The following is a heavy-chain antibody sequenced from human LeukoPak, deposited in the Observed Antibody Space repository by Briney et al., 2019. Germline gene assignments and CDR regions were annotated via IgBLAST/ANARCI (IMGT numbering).Heavy chain of an antibody. D-gene: IGHD1-26*01. J-gene: IGHJ4*02. CDR3: ASSAIVGATYYFDY. CDR2: IYTSGST. CDR1: GXSISSYY. V-gene: IGHV4-4*07. Sequence: PSETLSLTCTVSGXSISSYYWSWIRQPAGKGREWIGRIYTSGSTNYNPSLKSRVTMSVDTSKNQFSLKLSSVTAADTAVYYCASSAIVGATYYFDYWGQGTLVTVSS.